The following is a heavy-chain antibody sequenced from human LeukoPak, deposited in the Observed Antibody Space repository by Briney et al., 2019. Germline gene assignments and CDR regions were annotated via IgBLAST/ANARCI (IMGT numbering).Heavy chain of an antibody. CDR2: ISSSSSYT. D-gene: IGHD3-9*01. V-gene: IGHV3-11*06. J-gene: IGHJ5*02. Sequence: GGSLRLSCAASGFTFSDYYMSWIRQAPGKGLEWVSYISSSSSYTNYADSVKGRFTISRDNAKNSLYLQMNSLRAEDTAVYYCARSTYDILTGYSDWFDPWGQRTLVTVSS. CDR3: ARSTYDILTGYSDWFDP. CDR1: GFTFSDYY.